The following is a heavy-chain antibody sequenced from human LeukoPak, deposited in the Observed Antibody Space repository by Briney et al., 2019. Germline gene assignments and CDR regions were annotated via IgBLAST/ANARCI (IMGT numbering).Heavy chain of an antibody. V-gene: IGHV3-23*01. CDR1: GFNVSSNY. J-gene: IGHJ4*02. Sequence: GGSLRLSCAASGFNVSSNYMSWVRQAPGKGLEWVSALTGSVGGTYYADSVKGRFTISRDNSKNTLYLRMNSLRAEDTAVYYCAKSSGRQFDYWGQGTLVTVSS. D-gene: IGHD3-10*01. CDR3: AKSSGRQFDY. CDR2: LTGSVGGT.